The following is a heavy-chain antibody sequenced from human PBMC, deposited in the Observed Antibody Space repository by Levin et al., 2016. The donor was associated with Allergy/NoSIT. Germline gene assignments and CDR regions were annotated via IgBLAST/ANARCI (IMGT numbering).Heavy chain of an antibody. Sequence: WIRQPPGKGLEWIGYIYYSGSTNYNPSLKSRVTISVDTSKNQFSLKLSSVTAADTAVYYCARLRDCSSTSCLGVDPWGQGTLVTVSS. J-gene: IGHJ5*02. V-gene: IGHV4-59*01. CDR2: IYYSGST. D-gene: IGHD2-2*01. CDR3: ARLRDCSSTSCLGVDP.